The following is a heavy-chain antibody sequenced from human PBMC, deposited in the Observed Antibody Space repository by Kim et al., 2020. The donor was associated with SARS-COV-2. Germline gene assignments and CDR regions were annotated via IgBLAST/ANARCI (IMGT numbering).Heavy chain of an antibody. Sequence: STTYPDSVKGRFPISRDNSKNTLSLQMNSLRVEDTAVYYCARGGVNLGDYWGQGTLVTVSS. CDR2: ST. CDR3: ARGGVNLGDY. J-gene: IGHJ4*02. V-gene: IGHV3-23*01. D-gene: IGHD1-26*01.